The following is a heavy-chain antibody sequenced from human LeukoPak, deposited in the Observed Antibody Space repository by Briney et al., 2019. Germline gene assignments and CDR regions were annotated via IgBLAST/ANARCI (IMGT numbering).Heavy chain of an antibody. CDR2: IIPILGIA. D-gene: IGHD3-22*01. V-gene: IGHV1-69*04. CDR3: ARALPIDYYDSSGYYSDY. CDR1: GGTFSSYA. Sequence: GASVKVSCKASGGTFSSYAISWVRQAPGQGLEWMGRIIPILGIANYAQKFQGRVTITADKSTSTAYMELSSLRSEDTAVYYCARALPIDYYDSSGYYSDYWGQGTLVTVSS. J-gene: IGHJ4*02.